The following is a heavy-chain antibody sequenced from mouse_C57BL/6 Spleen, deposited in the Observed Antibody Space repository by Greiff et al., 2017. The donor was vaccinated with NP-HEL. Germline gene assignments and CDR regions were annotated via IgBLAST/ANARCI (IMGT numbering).Heavy chain of an antibody. J-gene: IGHJ2*01. CDR3: AREEITTVVAPYFDY. CDR2: INPYNGGT. CDR1: GYTFTDYY. V-gene: IGHV1-19*01. Sequence: VQLKQSGPVLVKPGASVKMSCKASGYTFTDYYMNWVKQSHGKSLEWIGVINPYNGGTSYNQKFKGKATLTVDKSSSTAYMELNSLTSEDSAVYYCAREEITTVVAPYFDYWGQGTTLTVSS. D-gene: IGHD1-1*01.